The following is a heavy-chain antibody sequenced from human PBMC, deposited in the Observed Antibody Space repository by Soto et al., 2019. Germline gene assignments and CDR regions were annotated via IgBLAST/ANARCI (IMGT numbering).Heavy chain of an antibody. CDR1: GFTFSSYA. J-gene: IGHJ6*03. CDR2: ISSNGVGT. CDR3: ARRARPDFYYMDV. V-gene: IGHV3-64*01. Sequence: PGGSLRLSCAASGFTFSSYATSWVRQAPGKGLEWVSGISSNGVGTYYANSVKGRFTISRDNSKNTVYLQMGSLRPEDMAVYYCARRARPDFYYMDVWGKGTMVTVSS. D-gene: IGHD6-6*01.